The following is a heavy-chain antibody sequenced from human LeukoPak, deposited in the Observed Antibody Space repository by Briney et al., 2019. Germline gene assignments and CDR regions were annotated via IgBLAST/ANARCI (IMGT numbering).Heavy chain of an antibody. D-gene: IGHD2-21*02. J-gene: IGHJ5*02. CDR3: ARQRVTAIGYNWLDP. CDR2: IYYTGTT. V-gene: IGHV4-31*03. Sequence: SETLSLTCSVSRDSISSADYFWSWIRHHPGEGLEWIGFIYYTGTTYYKPSLKSRITISIDTSKNHFSLKLSSVTAADTAVYYCARQRVTAIGYNWLDPWGQGTLVTVSS. CDR1: RDSISSADYF.